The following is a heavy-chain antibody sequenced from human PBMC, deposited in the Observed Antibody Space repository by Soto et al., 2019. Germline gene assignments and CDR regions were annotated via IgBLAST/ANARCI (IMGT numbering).Heavy chain of an antibody. V-gene: IGHV3-9*01. Sequence: SLRLSCVGTGLNFDDFAMHWVRQAPVKVLEWVSGITWNSRVLAYADSVKGRFTISRDNARNSLYLQMDSLRDEDTALYYCAKGRYDFWSPYYFDSWGQGTLVTVSS. CDR1: GLNFDDFA. D-gene: IGHD3-3*01. J-gene: IGHJ4*02. CDR2: ITWNSRVL. CDR3: AKGRYDFWSPYYFDS.